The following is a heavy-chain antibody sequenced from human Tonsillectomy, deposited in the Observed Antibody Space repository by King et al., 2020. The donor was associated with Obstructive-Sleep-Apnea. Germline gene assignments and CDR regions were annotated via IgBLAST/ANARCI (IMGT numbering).Heavy chain of an antibody. CDR1: GLTLSWRR. CDR3: ATDRNWAFDY. V-gene: IGHV3-48*04. Sequence: VQLVESGGGFVEPGGSLRLSCEVSGLTLSWRRMKWVRQAPGKGLEWVAYISMGGSDTYYADSVKGRFTISRDDARNSLFLQVNSLRVDDTAVYYCATDRNWAFDYWGQGTLVTVSS. CDR2: ISMGGSDT. D-gene: IGHD7-27*01. J-gene: IGHJ4*02.